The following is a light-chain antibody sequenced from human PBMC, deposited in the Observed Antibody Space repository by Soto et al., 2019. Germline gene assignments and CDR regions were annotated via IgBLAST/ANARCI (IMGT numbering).Light chain of an antibody. CDR1: SFNIGAGYD. CDR2: GNN. V-gene: IGLV1-40*01. J-gene: IGLJ1*01. Sequence: QSVLTQPPSVSGAPGQRLTISCTGSSFNIGAGYDVHWYRQPPGTAPKLLIFGNNNRPSGVPDRFSGSKSGTSASLAITGLQAEDEADYYCQSYDSSLSGYVFGTGTKVTVL. CDR3: QSYDSSLSGYV.